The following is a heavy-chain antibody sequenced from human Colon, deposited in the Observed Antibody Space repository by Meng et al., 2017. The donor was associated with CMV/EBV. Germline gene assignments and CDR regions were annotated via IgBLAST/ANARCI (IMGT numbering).Heavy chain of an antibody. D-gene: IGHD1-26*01. J-gene: IGHJ5*02. V-gene: IGHV4-39*07. CDR3: ARVYGGRYSTQKFDP. Sequence: SQTLSLTCDVFDGAISSSSYYWGWIRRPPGKGLELVGNVYYTGSTYYNPSLRSRLSISVDTSKNQFYLKLRSVTAADTAFYYCARVYGGRYSTQKFDPWGQGTLVTVSS. CDR1: DGAISSSSYY. CDR2: VYYTGST.